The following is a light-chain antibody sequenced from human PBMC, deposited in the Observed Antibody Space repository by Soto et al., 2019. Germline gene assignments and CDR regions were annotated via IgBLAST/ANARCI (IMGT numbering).Light chain of an antibody. J-gene: IGLJ2*01. CDR3: SSFADSSARDYV. Sequence: QSALTQPASVSGSPGQSITIPCSGTSSDVGGYNYVSWYQQHPGKAPKLLIYDVSSRPSGVSSRFSGSKSGNTASLTISGLQADDESDYYCSSFADSSARDYVFGGGTKLTVL. CDR1: SSDVGGYNY. V-gene: IGLV2-14*01. CDR2: DVS.